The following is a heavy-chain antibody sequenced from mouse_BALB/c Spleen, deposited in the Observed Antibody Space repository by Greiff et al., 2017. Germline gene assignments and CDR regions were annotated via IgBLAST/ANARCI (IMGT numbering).Heavy chain of an antibody. CDR3: ASIYDGYYNCFDY. Sequence: EVQLQQSGAELVKPGASVKLSCTASGFNIKDTYMHWVKQRPEQGLEWIGRIDPANGNTKYDPKFQGKATITADTSSNTAYLQLSSLTSEDTAVYYCASIYDGYYNCFDYWGQGTTLTVSS. V-gene: IGHV14-3*02. D-gene: IGHD2-3*01. J-gene: IGHJ2*01. CDR2: IDPANGNT. CDR1: GFNIKDTY.